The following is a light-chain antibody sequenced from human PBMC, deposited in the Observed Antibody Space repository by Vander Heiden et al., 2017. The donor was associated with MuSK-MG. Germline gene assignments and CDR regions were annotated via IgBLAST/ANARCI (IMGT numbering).Light chain of an antibody. CDR1: QRLLSNNKNF. Sequence: DIVMTQSPDSLAVSLAERATINCKSSQRLLSNNKNFLAWYQQKAGQPPKLLFYWASTRESGVPDRFGGSGSGAAFTLTISSLEAEDVGVYYCQQDYQSPQTFGQGTKVEIK. CDR2: WAS. CDR3: QQDYQSPQT. V-gene: IGKV4-1*01. J-gene: IGKJ1*01.